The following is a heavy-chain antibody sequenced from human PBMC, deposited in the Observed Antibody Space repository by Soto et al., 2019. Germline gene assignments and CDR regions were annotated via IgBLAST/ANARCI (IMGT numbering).Heavy chain of an antibody. CDR2: IYYSGST. J-gene: IGHJ5*02. Sequence: PFETLSLTCTVSGGSISSYYWSWIRQPPGKGLEWIGYIYYSGSTNYNPSLKSRVTISVDTSKNQFSLKLSSVTAADTAVYYCARARTERFDPWGQGTLVTVSS. CDR3: ARARTERFDP. CDR1: GGSISSYY. V-gene: IGHV4-59*01.